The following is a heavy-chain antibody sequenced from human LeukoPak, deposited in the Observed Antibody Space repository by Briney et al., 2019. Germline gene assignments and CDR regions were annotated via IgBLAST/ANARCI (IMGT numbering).Heavy chain of an antibody. CDR2: ISSSSSYI. CDR1: GFTFSSYS. Sequence: GGSLRLPCAASGFTFSSYSMNWVRQAPGKGLEWVSSISSSSSYIYYADSVKGRFTISRDNAKNSLYLQMNSLRAEDTAVYYCASPSGVHSSSGLDYWGQGTLVTVSS. V-gene: IGHV3-21*01. D-gene: IGHD6-6*01. CDR3: ASPSGVHSSSGLDY. J-gene: IGHJ4*02.